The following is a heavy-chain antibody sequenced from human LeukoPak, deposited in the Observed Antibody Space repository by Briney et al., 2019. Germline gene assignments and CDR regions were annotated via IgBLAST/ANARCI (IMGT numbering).Heavy chain of an antibody. CDR1: GGSISSGDYY. Sequence: PSETLSLTCTVSGGSISSGDYYWSWIRQPPGKGLEWIGSIYYSGSTYYNPSLKSRVTISVDTSKNQFSLKLSSVTAADTAIYYCARGHGDYLYFDYWGQGTLVTVSS. CDR2: IYYSGST. J-gene: IGHJ4*02. CDR3: ARGHGDYLYFDY. D-gene: IGHD4-17*01. V-gene: IGHV4-39*07.